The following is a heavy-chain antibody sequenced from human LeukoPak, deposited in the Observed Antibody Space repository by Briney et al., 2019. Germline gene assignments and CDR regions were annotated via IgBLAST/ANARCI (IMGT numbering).Heavy chain of an antibody. D-gene: IGHD3/OR15-3a*01. CDR3: ARRAYGTGFDY. CDR2: IYFSRST. Sequence: KPSETLSLTCTVSGGSISSSPYWWGWIRQPPGKGLEWIGTIYFSRSTFYHPSLEGRVTISADTSKNKFSLKLASVTAADTAVYYCARRAYGTGFDYWGQGTVVTVSS. V-gene: IGHV4-39*01. CDR1: GGSISSSPYW. J-gene: IGHJ4*02.